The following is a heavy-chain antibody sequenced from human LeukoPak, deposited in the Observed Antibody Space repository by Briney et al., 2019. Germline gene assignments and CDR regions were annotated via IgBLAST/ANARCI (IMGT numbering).Heavy chain of an antibody. CDR1: GFTFSSYG. CDR3: AKDLGDYGVNWFDP. Sequence: GGSLRLSCAASGFTFSSYGMHGVRQAPGKGLEWVAVISYDGSNKYYADSVKGRFTISRDNSKNTLYLQMNSLRAEDTAVYYCAKDLGDYGVNWFDPWGQGTLVTVSS. D-gene: IGHD4-17*01. V-gene: IGHV3-30*18. CDR2: ISYDGSNK. J-gene: IGHJ5*02.